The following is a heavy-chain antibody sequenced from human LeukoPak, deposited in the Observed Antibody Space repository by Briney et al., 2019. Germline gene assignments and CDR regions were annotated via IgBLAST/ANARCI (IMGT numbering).Heavy chain of an antibody. J-gene: IGHJ3*02. D-gene: IGHD4-23*01. Sequence: SVKVSCKASGGTFISYAISWVRQAPGQGLEWMGRIIPILGIANYAQKFQGRVTITADKSTSTAYMELSSLRSEDTAVYYCARVILRWREYDAFDIWGQGTMVTVSS. CDR3: ARVILRWREYDAFDI. V-gene: IGHV1-69*04. CDR1: GGTFISYA. CDR2: IIPILGIA.